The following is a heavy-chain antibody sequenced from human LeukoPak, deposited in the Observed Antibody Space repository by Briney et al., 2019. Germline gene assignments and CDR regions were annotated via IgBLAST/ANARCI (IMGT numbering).Heavy chain of an antibody. J-gene: IGHJ3*02. D-gene: IGHD3-9*01. CDR2: IIPIFGTA. V-gene: IGHV1-69*13. Sequence: ASVTVSCTASGGTFSSYAISWVRQAPGQGLEWMGGIIPIFGTANYAQTFQGRVTITADESTSTAYMELSSLRSEDTAVYYCARGVAAYDILTGYYRSGSFDIWGQGTMVTVSS. CDR3: ARGVAAYDILTGYYRSGSFDI. CDR1: GGTFSSYA.